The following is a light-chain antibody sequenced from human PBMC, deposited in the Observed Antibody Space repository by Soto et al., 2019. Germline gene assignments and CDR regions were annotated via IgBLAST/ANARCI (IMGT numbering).Light chain of an antibody. CDR2: AAS. Sequence: DIQMTQSPSSLSASVGDRVSITCRASQDIANFLAWYQHKAGKVPTLLIYAASTLQSGVPSRFSGSASETDFTLTISSLQPEDVATYYCQKYNSPPRTFGQGTKVEV. CDR1: QDIANF. J-gene: IGKJ1*01. V-gene: IGKV1-27*01. CDR3: QKYNSPPRT.